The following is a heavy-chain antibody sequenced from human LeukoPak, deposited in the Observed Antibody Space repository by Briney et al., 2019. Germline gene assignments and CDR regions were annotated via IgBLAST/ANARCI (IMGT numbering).Heavy chain of an antibody. CDR2: IIPIFGTA. Sequence: SVKVSCKASGGTFSSYAISWVRQAPGQGLEWMGGIIPIFGTANYAQKFQGRVTITADESTSTAYMELSSLRSEDTAVYYCARDLGDGGITPDNWFDPWGQGTLVTVSS. D-gene: IGHD1-14*01. CDR3: ARDLGDGGITPDNWFDP. J-gene: IGHJ5*02. V-gene: IGHV1-69*13. CDR1: GGTFSSYA.